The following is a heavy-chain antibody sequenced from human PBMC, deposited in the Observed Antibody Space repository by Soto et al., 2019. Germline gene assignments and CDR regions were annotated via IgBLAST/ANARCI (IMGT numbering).Heavy chain of an antibody. CDR1: GYTFTGYY. Sequence: ASVKVSCKASGYTFTGYYMHWVRQAPGQGLEWMGWINPNSGGTNYAQKFQGWVTMTRDTSISTAYMELSRLRSDDTVVYYCARGRPAAMDYGMDVWGQGTTVTVSS. CDR2: INPNSGGT. CDR3: ARGRPAAMDYGMDV. D-gene: IGHD2-2*01. V-gene: IGHV1-2*04. J-gene: IGHJ6*02.